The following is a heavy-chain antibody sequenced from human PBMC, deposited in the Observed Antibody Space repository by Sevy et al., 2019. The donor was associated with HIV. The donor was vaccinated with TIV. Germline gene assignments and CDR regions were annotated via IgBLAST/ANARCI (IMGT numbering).Heavy chain of an antibody. CDR1: GFTFSDYY. Sequence: GGSLRLSCAASGFTFSDYYMSWIRQAPGKVLEWVSYISTSSSYTNYADSVKGRFTISRDNAKSSLYLHMTSLRAEDTAVYYCARARYTSGWGYFDYWGQGTLVTVSS. CDR3: ARARYTSGWGYFDY. V-gene: IGHV3-11*06. J-gene: IGHJ4*02. D-gene: IGHD6-19*01. CDR2: ISTSSSYT.